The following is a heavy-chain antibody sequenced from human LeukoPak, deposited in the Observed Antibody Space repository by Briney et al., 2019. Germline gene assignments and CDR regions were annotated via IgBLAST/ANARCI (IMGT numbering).Heavy chain of an antibody. J-gene: IGHJ4*01. CDR2: ISAYNGNA. CDR1: GYTFTNYG. D-gene: IGHD6-6*01. CDR3: ARDRSSSSL. Sequence: ASVKVSCKASGYTFTNYGYSWVRQAPGQGLERMGWISAYNGNADYAQKFQGRVNMTTDTSTSAVYMELRRLASDDTAMYYCARDRSSSSLWGQGTLVTVSS. V-gene: IGHV1-18*01.